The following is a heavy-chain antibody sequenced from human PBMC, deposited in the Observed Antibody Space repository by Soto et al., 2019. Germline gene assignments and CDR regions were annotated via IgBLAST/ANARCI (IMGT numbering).Heavy chain of an antibody. CDR1: GGSISSYY. CDR2: IYYSGST. Sequence: QVQLQESGPGLVKPSETLSLTCTVSGGSISSYYWSWIRQPPGKGLEWIGYIYYSGSTNYNPSLMSRVTISVDTSKNQFSLKLSSVTAADTAVYYCERVYGLALFDYWGQGTLVTVSS. V-gene: IGHV4-59*01. J-gene: IGHJ4*02. D-gene: IGHD2-8*01. CDR3: ERVYGLALFDY.